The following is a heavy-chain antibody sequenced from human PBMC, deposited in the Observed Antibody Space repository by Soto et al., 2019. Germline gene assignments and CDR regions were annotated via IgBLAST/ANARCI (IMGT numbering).Heavy chain of an antibody. CDR2: IDPSDSYT. J-gene: IGHJ6*02. Sequence: PGESLKISCKGSGYSFTSYWINWVRQMPGKGLEWMGRIDPSDSYTNYSPSFQGHVTISADKSISTAYLQWSSLKASDIAMYYCARDMGEGSYYGMDVWGQGTTVTVSS. CDR3: ARDMGEGSYYGMDV. D-gene: IGHD2-21*01. CDR1: GYSFTSYW. V-gene: IGHV5-10-1*01.